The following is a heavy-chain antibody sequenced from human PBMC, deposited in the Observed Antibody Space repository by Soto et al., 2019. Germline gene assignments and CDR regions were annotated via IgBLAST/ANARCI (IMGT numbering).Heavy chain of an antibody. V-gene: IGHV1-69*14. CDR1: GGTFNNYV. CDR3: AGEALETTMTVAIKLGGWFDP. D-gene: IGHD3-22*01. Sequence: QVQLVQSGAEVKTPGSSVKVSCKASGGTFNNYVINWVRRAPGQGLEWVGGIIPMFSTTNYAQKFQDRVTITADKSTNTAYMELSSLRSEDAAAYFCAGEALETTMTVAIKLGGWFDPWGQGTLVIVST. J-gene: IGHJ5*02. CDR2: IIPMFSTT.